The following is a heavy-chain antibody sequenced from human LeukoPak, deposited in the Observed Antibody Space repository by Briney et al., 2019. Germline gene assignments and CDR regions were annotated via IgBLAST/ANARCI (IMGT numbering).Heavy chain of an antibody. V-gene: IGHV1-8*02. Sequence: GASVKVSCKASGGTFSSYAISWVRQATGQGLEWMGWMNPNSGNTGYAQKFQGRVTMTRNTSISTAYMELSSLRSEDTAVYYCAREVSCSSTSCDNWFDPWGQGTLVTVSS. CDR2: MNPNSGNT. CDR3: AREVSCSSTSCDNWFDP. J-gene: IGHJ5*02. CDR1: GGTFSSYA. D-gene: IGHD2-2*01.